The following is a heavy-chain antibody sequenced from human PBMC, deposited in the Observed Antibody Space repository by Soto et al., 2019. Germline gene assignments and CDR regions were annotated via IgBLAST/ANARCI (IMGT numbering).Heavy chain of an antibody. CDR2: IYHSGST. J-gene: IGHJ4*02. CDR3: ARGVAVVVTAYFDY. CDR1: GGSISSGGYS. D-gene: IGHD2-21*02. V-gene: IGHV4-30-2*01. Sequence: PSETLSLTCAVSGGSISSGGYSWSWIRQPPGKGLEWIGYIYHSGSTYYNPSLKSRVTISVDRSKNQFSLKLSSVTAADTAVYYCARGVAVVVTAYFDYWGQGTLVTVPS.